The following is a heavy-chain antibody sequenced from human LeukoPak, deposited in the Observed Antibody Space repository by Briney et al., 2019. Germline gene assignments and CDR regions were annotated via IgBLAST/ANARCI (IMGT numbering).Heavy chain of an antibody. CDR2: ISGSTGYI. J-gene: IGHJ4*02. V-gene: IGHV3-21*01. CDR3: ARDRSSDWHFDF. Sequence: GGSLRLSCAASGFTLSHYNMNWVRQAPGKGLEWVSSISGSTGYIYYADSAKGRFTISRDNAKNSLFLQMNSLRAEDTAVYYCARDRSSDWHFDFWGPGTPVTVSS. D-gene: IGHD6-19*01. CDR1: GFTLSHYN.